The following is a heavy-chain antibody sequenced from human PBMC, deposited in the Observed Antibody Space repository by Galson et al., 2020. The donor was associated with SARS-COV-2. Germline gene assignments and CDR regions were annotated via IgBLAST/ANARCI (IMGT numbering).Heavy chain of an antibody. CDR1: DGSFSSGSYY. J-gene: IGHJ5*02. CDR2: ILASGST. D-gene: IGHD6-19*01. Sequence: SETLSLTCTVSDGSFSSGSYYWNWIRQPAGKGLEWIGRILASGSTDYNPSPKSRVSISIQTSKNQFSLKLTAVTAADTAVYYCARDASQWDGSGWGWFDPWGQGTLVIVSA. V-gene: IGHV4-61*02. CDR3: ARDASQWDGSGWGWFDP.